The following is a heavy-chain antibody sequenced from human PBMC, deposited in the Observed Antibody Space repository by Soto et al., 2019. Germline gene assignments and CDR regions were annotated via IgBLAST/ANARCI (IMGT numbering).Heavy chain of an antibody. V-gene: IGHV3-7*01. D-gene: IGHD4-4*01. J-gene: IGHJ6*03. CDR2: IKQDGSEK. CDR3: ARDDYSNYYYYMDV. CDR1: GFTFSSYW. Sequence: GGSLRLSCAASGFTFSSYWMSWARQAPGKGLEWVANIKQDGSEKYYVDSVKGRFTISRDNAKNSLFLQMNSLRAEDTAVYYCARDDYSNYYYYMDVWGKGTTVTVSS.